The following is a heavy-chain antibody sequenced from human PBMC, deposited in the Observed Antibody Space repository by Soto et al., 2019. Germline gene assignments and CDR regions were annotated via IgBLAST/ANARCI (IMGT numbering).Heavy chain of an antibody. J-gene: IGHJ5*02. CDR3: ARVSTITVVVNTIPGWFDP. CDR1: GDSISSGNYY. CDR2: ISYRGTT. V-gene: IGHV4-31*11. Sequence: PSETLSLTCAVSGDSISSGNYYWAWIRQHPGKGLEWIGHISYRGTTYYNPSLRSRLRISVDTSRNQFSLTLRSVTAADSAVYYCARVSTITVVVNTIPGWFDPWGQGSLVTVSS. D-gene: IGHD2-21*01.